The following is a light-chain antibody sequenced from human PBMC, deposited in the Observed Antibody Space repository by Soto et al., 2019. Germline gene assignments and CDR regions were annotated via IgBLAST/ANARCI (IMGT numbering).Light chain of an antibody. CDR1: QGIRND. V-gene: IGKV1-6*01. Sequence: AIQMTQSPSSLSASVGDRVTITCRASQGIRNDLGWYQQKPGKAHKLLIYAAYSLQSGVQSRFSGSGSGTDFTLTIRSLQPEDFATYYCLQDYNYPWTFGQGTKVDIK. J-gene: IGKJ1*01. CDR3: LQDYNYPWT. CDR2: AAY.